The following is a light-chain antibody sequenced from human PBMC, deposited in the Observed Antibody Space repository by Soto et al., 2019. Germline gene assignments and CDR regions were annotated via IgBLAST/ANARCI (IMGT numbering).Light chain of an antibody. CDR2: DVS. Sequence: QSALTQPASVSGSPAQSITISCTGTSSDVGGYNYVSWYQQHPGKAPKLMIYDVSNRPSGVSNRFSGSKSGNTASLTISGLQADDEADYYCSSYTSSSTLVFGTGTKVTVL. CDR3: SSYTSSSTLV. J-gene: IGLJ1*01. CDR1: SSDVGGYNY. V-gene: IGLV2-14*01.